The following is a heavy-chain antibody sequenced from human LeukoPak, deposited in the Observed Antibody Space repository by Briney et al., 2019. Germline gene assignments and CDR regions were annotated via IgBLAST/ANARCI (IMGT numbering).Heavy chain of an antibody. CDR1: GFTFTNYA. CDR2: ISRSGGSA. CDR3: AKATSGYDIRSHFDY. D-gene: IGHD5-12*01. J-gene: IGHJ4*02. Sequence: GGSLRLSCEASGFTFTNYAMSWVRQAPGKGLEWVSTISRSGGSAYYADSVKGRFSISRDNSRDKLYLQMNSLRAEDTALYYCAKATSGYDIRSHFDYWGQGTLVTVSS. V-gene: IGHV3-23*01.